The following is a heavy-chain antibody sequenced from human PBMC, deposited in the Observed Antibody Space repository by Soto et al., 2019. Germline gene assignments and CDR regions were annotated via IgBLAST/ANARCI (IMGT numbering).Heavy chain of an antibody. CDR2: IWYDGSNK. CDR3: ARGARGYYYYYGMDV. V-gene: IGHV3-33*01. Sequence: QVQLVESGGGVVQPGRSLRLSCAASGFTFSSYGMHWVRQAPGKGLEWVAVIWYDGSNKYYADSVKGRFTISRDNSKNPLYLQMNSLRAEDTAVYYCARGARGYYYYYGMDVWGQGTTVTVSS. CDR1: GFTFSSYG. J-gene: IGHJ6*02.